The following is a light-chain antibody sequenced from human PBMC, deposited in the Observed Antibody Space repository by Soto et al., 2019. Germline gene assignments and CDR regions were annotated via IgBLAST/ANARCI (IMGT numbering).Light chain of an antibody. CDR1: QGIRNY. Sequence: DIQMTQSPTSLSASVGDRVTMTCRASQGIRNYVAWYQQIPGKAPKLLIYAASTLQSGVPSRFSGSGSGTDFTLTINGLQPEDVATYSCPKYSSVPVFGPGTKVEIK. V-gene: IGKV1-27*01. J-gene: IGKJ3*01. CDR2: AAS. CDR3: PKYSSVPV.